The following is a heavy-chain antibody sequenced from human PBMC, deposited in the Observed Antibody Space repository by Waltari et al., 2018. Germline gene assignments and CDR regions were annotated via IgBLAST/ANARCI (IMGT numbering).Heavy chain of an antibody. CDR1: GYSISTDYY. Sequence: QVQLQESGPGLVKPSETLSLTCAVSGYSISTDYYWVWIRQPPGKGLEWIGNIHHSGSTYYNPSLKSRVSISLDTSKNQFSRELSSLTADDTAVYYCARRQGYWGQGTLVTVSS. V-gene: IGHV4-38-2*01. J-gene: IGHJ4*02. CDR2: IHHSGST. CDR3: ARRQGY.